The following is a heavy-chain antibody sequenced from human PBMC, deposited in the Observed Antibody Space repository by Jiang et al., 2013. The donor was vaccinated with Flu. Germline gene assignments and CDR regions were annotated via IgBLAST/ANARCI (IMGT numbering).Heavy chain of an antibody. J-gene: IGHJ3*02. CDR3: ARGGVVLVGLPRAIGAFNI. Sequence: QTLSLTCAISGDSVSSNSAAWNWIRQSPSRGLEWLGRTFYRSKWYNDYAVFVKGRMTINPDTSKNQFSLQLNSVTPEDTAVYYCARGGVVLVGLPRAIGAFNIWGQGTMVTVSS. V-gene: IGHV6-1*01. D-gene: IGHD2-8*01. CDR2: TFYRSKWYN. CDR1: GDSVSSNSAA.